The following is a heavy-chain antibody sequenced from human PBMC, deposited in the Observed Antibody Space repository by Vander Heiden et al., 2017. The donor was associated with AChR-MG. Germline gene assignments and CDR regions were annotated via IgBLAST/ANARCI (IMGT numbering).Heavy chain of an antibody. CDR3: ARPTGDPVDTAIDYYGMDV. CDR1: GYTFTSYG. V-gene: IGHV1-18*01. Sequence: QVQLVQSGAEVKKPGASVKVSCKASGYTFTSYGISWVRQAPGKGLEWMGWISAYNGNTNYAQKLQGRVTMTTDTSTSTAYMELRSLRSDDTAVYYCARPTGDPVDTAIDYYGMDVWGQGTTVTVSS. CDR2: ISAYNGNT. J-gene: IGHJ6*02. D-gene: IGHD5-18*01.